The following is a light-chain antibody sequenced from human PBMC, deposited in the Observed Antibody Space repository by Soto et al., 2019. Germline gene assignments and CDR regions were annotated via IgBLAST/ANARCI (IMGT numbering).Light chain of an antibody. CDR2: EDN. V-gene: IGLV2-23*01. J-gene: IGLJ3*02. CDR1: SSDVGSYNL. Sequence: QSALTQPASVSGSPGQSITISCTGTSSDVGSYNLVSWYQQHPGKAPKLMIYEDNKRPSGVSNRFSGSKSGNTASLTIFGLQAEDEAHYYCCSYAPISTVVFGGGTKLTVL. CDR3: CSYAPISTVV.